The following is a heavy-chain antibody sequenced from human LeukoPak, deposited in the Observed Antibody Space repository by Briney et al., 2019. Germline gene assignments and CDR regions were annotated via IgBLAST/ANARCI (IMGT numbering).Heavy chain of an antibody. CDR1: GYSISSGYY. J-gene: IGHJ5*02. CDR3: ARDPRVRSIQGDHDADWFDP. V-gene: IGHV4-38-2*02. Sequence: SETLSLTCTVSGYSISSGYYLGWIRAPPRKGLELIVSSDHSWSTYYNPSLKSRVTISGDTSKNQSSLTMSSVNAADTGVYYCARDPRVRSIQGDHDADWFDPWGQGTLVTVSS. CDR2: SDHSWST. D-gene: IGHD5-18*01.